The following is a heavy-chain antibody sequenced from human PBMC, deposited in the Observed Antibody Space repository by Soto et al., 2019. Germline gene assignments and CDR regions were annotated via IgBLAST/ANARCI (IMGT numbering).Heavy chain of an antibody. CDR3: TKRLGSTATKYGDS. V-gene: IGHV3-23*01. D-gene: IGHD1-1*01. CDR1: GFTFSSYD. Sequence: GGSLRLSCTASGFTFSSYDMSWGRQAPGKGLEWVSVISDNGGATYYVDSVKGRFTISRDNSRNILYLQMNSLRVEDTAVYYCTKRLGSTATKYGDSCGQGPLVTVSS. CDR2: ISDNGGAT. J-gene: IGHJ4*02.